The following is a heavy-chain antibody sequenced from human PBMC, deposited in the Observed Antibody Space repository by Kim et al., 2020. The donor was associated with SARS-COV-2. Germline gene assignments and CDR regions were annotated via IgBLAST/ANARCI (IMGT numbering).Heavy chain of an antibody. J-gene: IGHJ4*02. Sequence: GGSLRLSCAASGFTFSSYAMSWVRQAPGKGLEWVSAISGSGGSTYYADSVKGRFTISRDNSKNTLYLQMNSLRAEDTAVYYCAKDPGNYYGSGLLDYWGQGTLVTVSS. CDR1: GFTFSSYA. CDR2: ISGSGGST. V-gene: IGHV3-23*01. CDR3: AKDPGNYYGSGLLDY. D-gene: IGHD3-10*01.